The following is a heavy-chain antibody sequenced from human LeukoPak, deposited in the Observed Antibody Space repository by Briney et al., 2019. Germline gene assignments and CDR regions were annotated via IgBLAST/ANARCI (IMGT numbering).Heavy chain of an antibody. Sequence: WIRQPPGKGLEWVSGISWNSGSIGYADSVKGRFTISRDNAKNSLYLQMNSLRAEDTALYYCAKGYGSGSYWDYWGQGTLVTVSS. CDR2: ISWNSGSI. J-gene: IGHJ4*02. CDR3: AKGYGSGSYWDY. D-gene: IGHD3-10*01. V-gene: IGHV3-9*01.